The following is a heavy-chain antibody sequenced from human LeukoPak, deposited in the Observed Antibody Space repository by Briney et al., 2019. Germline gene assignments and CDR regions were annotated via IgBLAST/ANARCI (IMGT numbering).Heavy chain of an antibody. V-gene: IGHV4-4*07. CDR2: IYASGTT. CDR1: GFTFDDYT. CDR3: AGAPAGSLEWQSPLDY. J-gene: IGHJ4*02. Sequence: GSLRLSCAASGFTFDDYTMHWVRQAPGKGLEWIGRIYASGTTNYNPSLRSRVTISVDRSKNQLSLKLTSVTAADTAVYYCAGAPAGSLEWQSPLDYWGQGTLVTVSS. D-gene: IGHD3-3*01.